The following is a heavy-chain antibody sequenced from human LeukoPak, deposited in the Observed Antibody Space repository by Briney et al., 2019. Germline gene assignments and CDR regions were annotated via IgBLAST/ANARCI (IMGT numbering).Heavy chain of an antibody. V-gene: IGHV1-2*06. J-gene: IGHJ4*02. CDR3: ASATVAGASVFDY. Sequence: ASVKVSCKASGYTFTGYYMHWVRQAPGQGLGWMGRINPNSGGTNYAQKFQGRVTMTRDTSISTAYMELSRLRSDDTAVYHCASATVAGASVFDYWGQGTLVTVSS. CDR1: GYTFTGYY. CDR2: INPNSGGT. D-gene: IGHD6-19*01.